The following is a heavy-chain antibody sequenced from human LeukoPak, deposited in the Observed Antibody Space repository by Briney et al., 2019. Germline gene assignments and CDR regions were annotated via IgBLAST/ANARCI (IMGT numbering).Heavy chain of an antibody. CDR2: ISNDGRKK. V-gene: IGHV3-30*03. D-gene: IGHD6-13*01. CDR3: ARETLSSSWTYDY. J-gene: IGHJ4*02. CDR1: GFTFSNYD. Sequence: PGGSLRLSCAASGFTFSNYDMHWIRQAPGKGLEWVAAISNDGRKKSHADSVKGRFTISRDNAKNSLYLQMISLRAEDTAVYYCARETLSSSWTYDYWGQGTLVTVSS.